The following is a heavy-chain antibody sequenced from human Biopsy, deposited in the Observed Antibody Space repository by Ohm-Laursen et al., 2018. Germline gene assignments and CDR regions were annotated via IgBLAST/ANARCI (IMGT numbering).Heavy chain of an antibody. D-gene: IGHD4-17*01. CDR2: INPKSGVA. CDR3: ARDMTVTARPYYYSGVDV. V-gene: IGHV1-2*02. Sequence: ASVKVSCKPSGYTFTAFSVHWLRQAPGQGFEWMGWINPKSGVANHAQNFQGRVSMTRDTSISTVYMELSSLRSDDTAVYYCARDMTVTARPYYYSGVDVWGPGTRVTVSS. J-gene: IGHJ6*02. CDR1: GYTFTAFS.